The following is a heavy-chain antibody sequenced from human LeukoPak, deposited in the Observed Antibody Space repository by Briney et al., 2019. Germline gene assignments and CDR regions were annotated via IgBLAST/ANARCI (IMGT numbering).Heavy chain of an antibody. V-gene: IGHV3-23*05. J-gene: IGHJ5*02. D-gene: IGHD2-15*01. CDR1: GFTFSEHS. CDR3: AKGGYASCFDP. CDR2: IKRDGSNT. Sequence: GGSLRLSCEASGFTFSEHSMSWVRQAPGKGLEWVSTIKRDGSNTYYTDSVEGRFTISRDNSKNTLYLEMNTLRAEDTAVFYCAKGGYASCFDPWGQGTQVTVSS.